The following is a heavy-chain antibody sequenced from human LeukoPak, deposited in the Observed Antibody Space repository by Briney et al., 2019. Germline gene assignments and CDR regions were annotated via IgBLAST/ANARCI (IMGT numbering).Heavy chain of an antibody. CDR1: GFIFTSYS. V-gene: IGHV3-48*01. CDR2: ISSSSSTI. CDR3: ARQRAGFTVTTSDY. D-gene: IGHD4-17*01. J-gene: IGHJ4*02. Sequence: GGSLRLSCAASGFIFTSYSMNWVRQAPGKGLEWVSYISSSSSTIYYADSVKSRFTISRDNAKNSLYLQMNSLRAEDTAVYYCARQRAGFTVTTSDYWGQGTLVTVPS.